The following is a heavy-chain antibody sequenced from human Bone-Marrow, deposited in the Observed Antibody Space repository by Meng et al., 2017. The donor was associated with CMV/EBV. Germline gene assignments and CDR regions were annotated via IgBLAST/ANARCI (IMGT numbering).Heavy chain of an antibody. J-gene: IGHJ4*02. CDR3: ARVVIHGREFDY. CDR1: GFTVSSNY. D-gene: IGHD5-18*01. Sequence: GESLKISCAASGFTVSSNYMSWVRQAPGKGLEWVSVIYSGGSTYYADSVKGRFTISRDNSKNTLYLQMNSLRAEDTAVYYCARVVIHGREFDYWAKGTLVTVSS. CDR2: IYSGGST. V-gene: IGHV3-53*01.